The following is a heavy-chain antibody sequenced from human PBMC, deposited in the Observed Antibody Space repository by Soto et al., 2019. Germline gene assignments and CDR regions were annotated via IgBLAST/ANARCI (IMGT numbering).Heavy chain of an antibody. CDR3: ARERDYNFAVDAPNWFDT. CDR2: IIPIFGTA. CDR1: GGTFSSYA. Sequence: WASVKVSCKASGGTFSSYAISWVRQAPGQGLEWMGGIIPIFGTANYAQKFQGRVTITADESTSTANMELSSLRSEDTAVYYCARERDYNFAVDAPNWFDTWGQGTLVTVSS. V-gene: IGHV1-69*13. D-gene: IGHD1-1*01. J-gene: IGHJ5*02.